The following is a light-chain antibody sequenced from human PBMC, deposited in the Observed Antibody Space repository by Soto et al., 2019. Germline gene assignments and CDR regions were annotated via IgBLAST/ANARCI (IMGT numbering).Light chain of an antibody. J-gene: IGKJ4*01. Sequence: EIVLTQSPATLSLSPGERATLSCRASQSVSSYLAWYQQKPGQAPRLLIYDASNRATGIPARFSGSGSGTDFTLTISSLEPEDFAVYYCQQRTYGLTFGGGTRWIS. V-gene: IGKV3-11*01. CDR1: QSVSSY. CDR3: QQRTYGLT. CDR2: DAS.